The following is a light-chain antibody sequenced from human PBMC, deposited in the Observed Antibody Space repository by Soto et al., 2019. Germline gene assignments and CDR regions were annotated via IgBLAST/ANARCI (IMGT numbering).Light chain of an antibody. CDR2: EVN. CDR1: SSDVGGYNY. Sequence: QSALTQPPSASGSPGQSVAISCTGTSSDVGGYNYVSWYQQHPGKAPKLMIYEVNKRPSGVPDRFSGSKSGNTASLTVSGLQAEDEADYYCSSHAGSNAFYVFGTGTKVTVL. V-gene: IGLV2-8*01. J-gene: IGLJ1*01. CDR3: SSHAGSNAFYV.